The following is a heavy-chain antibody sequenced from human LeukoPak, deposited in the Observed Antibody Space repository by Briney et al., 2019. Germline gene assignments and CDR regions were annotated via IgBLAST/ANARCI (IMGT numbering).Heavy chain of an antibody. V-gene: IGHV3-23*01. CDR1: GFTFGTHW. Sequence: GGSLRLSCAASGFTFGTHWMHWVRQAPGKGLEWVSAISGSGGSTYYADSVKGRFTISRDNSKNTLYLQMNSLRAEDTAVYYCAKDPRGVGAARQFDYWGQGTLVTVSS. D-gene: IGHD1-26*01. J-gene: IGHJ4*02. CDR3: AKDPRGVGAARQFDY. CDR2: ISGSGGST.